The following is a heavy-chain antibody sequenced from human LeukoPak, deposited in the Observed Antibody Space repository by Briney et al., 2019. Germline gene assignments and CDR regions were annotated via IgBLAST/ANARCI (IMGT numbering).Heavy chain of an antibody. CDR3: ARVLFYSSGNKSNRVDY. CDR1: GYTFTGYY. V-gene: IGHV1-2*02. Sequence: ASVKVSCKASGYTFTGYYIHWVRQAPGEGLEWMGWINPDSGGTNYAQKFQGRVTMTRDTSIRTAYMELSRLRSDDTAVYYCARVLFYSSGNKSNRVDYWGQGTLVTVSS. CDR2: INPDSGGT. J-gene: IGHJ4*02. D-gene: IGHD6-19*01.